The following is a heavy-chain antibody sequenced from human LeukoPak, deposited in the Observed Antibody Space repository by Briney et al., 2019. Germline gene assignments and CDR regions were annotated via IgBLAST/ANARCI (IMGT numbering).Heavy chain of an antibody. V-gene: IGHV4-59*01. CDR1: GGSISSYY. J-gene: IGHJ3*02. D-gene: IGHD6-13*01. CDR2: IYYSGST. Sequence: TSETLSLTCTVSGGSISSYYWSWIRQPPGKGLEWIGCIYYSGSTNYNPSLKSRVTMLVDTSKNQFSLKLSSVTAADTAVYYCARYQTPIAAAGSRYAFDIWGQGTMVTVSS. CDR3: ARYQTPIAAAGSRYAFDI.